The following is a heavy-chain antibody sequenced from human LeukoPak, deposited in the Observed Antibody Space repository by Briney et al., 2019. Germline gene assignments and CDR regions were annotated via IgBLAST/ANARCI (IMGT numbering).Heavy chain of an antibody. CDR2: INHSGST. D-gene: IGHD2-8*02. V-gene: IGHV4-34*01. CDR3: AGYREYWDWHFDL. J-gene: IGHJ2*01. CDR1: GGSFSGYY. Sequence: SETLSLTCAVYGGSFSGYYWSWIRQPPGKGLEWIGEINHSGSTNYNPSLKSRVTISVDTSKNQFSLKLTSVTAADTAVYYCAGYREYWDWHFDLWGRGAPVTVSP.